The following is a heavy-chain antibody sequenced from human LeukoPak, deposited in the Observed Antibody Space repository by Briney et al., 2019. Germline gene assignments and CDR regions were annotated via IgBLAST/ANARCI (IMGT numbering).Heavy chain of an antibody. J-gene: IGHJ4*02. CDR1: GFPFSSYG. V-gene: IGHV3-33*01. D-gene: IGHD3-22*01. CDR3: VCDSSGYNYDY. CDR2: IWYDGSNT. Sequence: GGSLRLSCAASGFPFSSYGMHWVRQAPRKGLELLVVIWYDGSNTYYADSVKGQFTISRDNSKNTLYLQMNSLRADDTAVYYCVCDSSGYNYDYWGQGTLVTVSS.